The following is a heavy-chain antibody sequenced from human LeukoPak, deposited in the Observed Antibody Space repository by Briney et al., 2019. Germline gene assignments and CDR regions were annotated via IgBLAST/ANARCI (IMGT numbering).Heavy chain of an antibody. D-gene: IGHD3-10*01. CDR3: SSGREWFDP. CDR1: GGFISSYY. Sequence: PSETLSLTCTVSGGFISSYYWSWIRQPPGKGLEWIGYIYYSGSTNYNPSLKSRVTISVDTSKNQFSLKLSSVTAADTAVYYCSSGREWFDPWGQGTLVTVSS. V-gene: IGHV4-59*01. J-gene: IGHJ5*02. CDR2: IYYSGST.